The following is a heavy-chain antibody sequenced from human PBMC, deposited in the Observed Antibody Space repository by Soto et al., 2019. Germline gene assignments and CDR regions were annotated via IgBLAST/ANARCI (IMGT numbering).Heavy chain of an antibody. V-gene: IGHV4-59*01. CDR1: GGSISSYY. D-gene: IGHD1-26*01. J-gene: IGHJ4*02. Sequence: PSETLSLTCTVSGGSISSYYWSWIRQPPGKGLEWIGYIFYTGSTNYNPSLKSRVTISVDTSKNRFSLQLSSVTTADTAVYYCARSTWSYYHYWGLGALVTVSS. CDR3: ARSTWSYYHY. CDR2: IFYTGST.